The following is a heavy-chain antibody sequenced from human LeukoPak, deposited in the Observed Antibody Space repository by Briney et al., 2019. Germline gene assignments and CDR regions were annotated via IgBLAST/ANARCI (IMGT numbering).Heavy chain of an antibody. Sequence: SETLSLTCTVSGGSLSSHYWSWIRQPPGKGLEWIGYIYYSGSTNYNPSLKSRVTISVDTSKNQFSLKLSSVTAADTAVYYCARGSYRYGLDYWGQGTLVTVSS. V-gene: IGHV4-59*11. D-gene: IGHD3-16*02. CDR2: IYYSGST. CDR1: GGSLSSHY. CDR3: ARGSYRYGLDY. J-gene: IGHJ4*02.